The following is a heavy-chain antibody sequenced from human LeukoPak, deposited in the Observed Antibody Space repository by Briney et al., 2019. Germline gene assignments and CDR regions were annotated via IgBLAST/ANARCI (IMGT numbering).Heavy chain of an antibody. CDR1: GYTFTSYG. V-gene: IGHV1-18*01. CDR2: ISAYNGNT. Sequence: ASVKVSCKASGYTFTSYGISWVRQAPGQGLEWMGWISAYNGNTNYAQKLQGSVTMTTDTSTSTAYMELRSLRSDDTAVYYCASTNRYCSSTSCLTHYWGQGTLVTVSS. J-gene: IGHJ4*02. CDR3: ASTNRYCSSTSCLTHY. D-gene: IGHD2-2*01.